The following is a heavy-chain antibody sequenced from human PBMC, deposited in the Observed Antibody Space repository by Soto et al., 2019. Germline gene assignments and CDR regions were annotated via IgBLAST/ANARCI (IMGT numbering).Heavy chain of an antibody. D-gene: IGHD2-15*01. J-gene: IGHJ4*02. V-gene: IGHV1-69*02. Sequence: QVQLVQSGAEVKKPGSSVKVSCKASGGTFSSYTISWVRQAPGQGLEWMGRIIPILGIANYAQKFQGRVMITADKSTSTAYRELSSLRSEDTAVYYCARVKRDCSGGSCYFDYWGQGTLVTVSS. CDR3: ARVKRDCSGGSCYFDY. CDR2: IIPILGIA. CDR1: GGTFSSYT.